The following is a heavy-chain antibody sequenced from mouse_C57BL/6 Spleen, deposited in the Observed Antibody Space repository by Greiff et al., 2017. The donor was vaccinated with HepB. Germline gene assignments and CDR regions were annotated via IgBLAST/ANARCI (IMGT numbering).Heavy chain of an antibody. D-gene: IGHD2-1*01. CDR1: GYAFSSSW. Sequence: LQESGPELVKPGASVKISCKASGYAFSSSWMNWVKQRPGKGLEWIGRIYPGDGDTNYNGKFKGKATLTADKSSSTAYMQLSSLTSEDSAVYFCARSHYGNYLDYWGQGTTLTVSS. CDR2: IYPGDGDT. J-gene: IGHJ2*01. V-gene: IGHV1-82*01. CDR3: ARSHYGNYLDY.